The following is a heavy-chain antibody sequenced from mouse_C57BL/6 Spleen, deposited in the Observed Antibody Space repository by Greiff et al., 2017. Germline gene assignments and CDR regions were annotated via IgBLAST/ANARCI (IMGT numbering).Heavy chain of an antibody. CDR2: IYPGDGDT. D-gene: IGHD2-12*01. CDR1: GYAFSSYW. J-gene: IGHJ1*03. CDR3: AIYSPWYFDV. Sequence: VQGVESGAELVKPGASVKISCKASGYAFSSYWMNWVKQRPGKGLEWIGQIYPGDGDTNYNGKFKGKATLTADKSSSTAYMQLSSLTSEDSAVYFCAIYSPWYFDVWGTGTTVTVSS. V-gene: IGHV1-80*01.